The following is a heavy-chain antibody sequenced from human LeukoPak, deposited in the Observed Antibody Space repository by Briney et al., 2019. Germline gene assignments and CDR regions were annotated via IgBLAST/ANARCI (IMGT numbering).Heavy chain of an antibody. D-gene: IGHD6-25*01. J-gene: IGHJ4*02. CDR3: ARDRDSGGYYFDY. V-gene: IGHV3-30-3*01. CDR2: ISYDGSNK. Sequence: GGSLRLSCAASGFTFSSYAMHWVRQAPGKGLEWVAVISYDGSNKYYADSVKGRFTISRDNSKNTLYLQMNSLRAEDTAVYYCARDRDSGGYYFDYWGQGTLVTVSS. CDR1: GFTFSSYA.